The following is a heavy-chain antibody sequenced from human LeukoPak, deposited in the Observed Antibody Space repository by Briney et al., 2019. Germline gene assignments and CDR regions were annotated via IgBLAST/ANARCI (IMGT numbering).Heavy chain of an antibody. D-gene: IGHD3-10*01. J-gene: IGHJ4*02. Sequence: SETLSLTCAVYGGSFSGYYWSWIRQPPGKGLEWIGEINHSGSTNYNPSLKSRVTISVDTSKNQFSLKLSSVTAADTAVYYCATFGYYGSWWGQRTLVTVSS. CDR1: GGSFSGYY. CDR3: ATFGYYGSW. CDR2: INHSGST. V-gene: IGHV4-34*01.